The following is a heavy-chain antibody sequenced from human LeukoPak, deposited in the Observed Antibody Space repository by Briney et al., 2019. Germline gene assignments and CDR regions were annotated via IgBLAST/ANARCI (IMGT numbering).Heavy chain of an antibody. D-gene: IGHD6-19*01. CDR3: ARGQQWPVPFDAFDI. J-gene: IGHJ3*02. Sequence: ASVKVSCKASGYTFTGYYMHWVRQAPGQGLEWMGWINPNSGGTNYAQKFQGRVTMTRDTSISTAYMELSRLRSDDTAVYYCARGQQWPVPFDAFDIWGQGTMVTVSS. CDR1: GYTFTGYY. CDR2: INPNSGGT. V-gene: IGHV1-2*02.